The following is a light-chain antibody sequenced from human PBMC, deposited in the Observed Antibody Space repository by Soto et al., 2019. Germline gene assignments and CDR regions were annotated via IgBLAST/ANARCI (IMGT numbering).Light chain of an antibody. Sequence: EIVLTQSPGNLYLSPGERATLSCRASQSVSSRDLAWYQQKPGQAPRLLIYATSSRAAGIPDRFSGSGSGTDFTLTISRLEPEDFAVYYCQQYDNSPGYTFGQGTKVDIK. CDR1: QSVSSRD. CDR2: ATS. J-gene: IGKJ2*01. V-gene: IGKV3-20*01. CDR3: QQYDNSPGYT.